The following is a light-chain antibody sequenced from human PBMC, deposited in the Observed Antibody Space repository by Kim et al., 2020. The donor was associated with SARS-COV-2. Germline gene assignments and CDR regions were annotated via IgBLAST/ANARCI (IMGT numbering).Light chain of an antibody. J-gene: IGKJ1*01. CDR3: QRDSTSSWT. CDR1: EKGVSSY. V-gene: IGKV3-20*01. CDR2: DAS. Sequence: APRGASAPSCRSGEKGVSSYLAWHQHKPGQAPRLVIYDASRRATGVPGRFIGSGSGTDFTLTISRLEPEDFAVYYCQRDSTSSWTFGQGTKVDIK.